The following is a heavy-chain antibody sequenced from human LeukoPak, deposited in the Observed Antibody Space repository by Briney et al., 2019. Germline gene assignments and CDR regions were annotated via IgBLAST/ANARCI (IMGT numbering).Heavy chain of an antibody. Sequence: GGTLRLSCAASGFTFSSYSMNWVRQAPGKGLEWVSSISSSSSYIYYADSVKGRFTISRDNAKNSLYLQMNSLTTEDTAVYYCVTEASLGWWGQGTLVTVSS. CDR1: GFTFSSYS. D-gene: IGHD1-14*01. CDR3: VTEASLGW. V-gene: IGHV3-21*01. CDR2: ISSSSSYI. J-gene: IGHJ4*02.